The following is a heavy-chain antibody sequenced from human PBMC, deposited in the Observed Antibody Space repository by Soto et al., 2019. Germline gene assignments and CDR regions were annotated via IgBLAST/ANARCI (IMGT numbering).Heavy chain of an antibody. CDR1: GYSFTGYF. Sequence: QVQLVQSGAEVKKPGASVKVSCKVSGYSFTGYFMHWVRQAPGQGLEWMGWINPNSGGRNFAQKFQGRVTKTRDTSIRTTYMELRGLTSDDSAFYYCARGRLPRRQFNGGSCYSYFDYWGQGTLVTVSS. CDR2: INPNSGGR. V-gene: IGHV1-2*02. CDR3: ARGRLPRRQFNGGSCYSYFDY. D-gene: IGHD2-15*01. J-gene: IGHJ4*02.